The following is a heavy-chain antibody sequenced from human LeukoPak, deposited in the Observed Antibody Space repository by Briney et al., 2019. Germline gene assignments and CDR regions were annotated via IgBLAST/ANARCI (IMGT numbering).Heavy chain of an antibody. D-gene: IGHD2-2*01. CDR2: IYTSGST. CDR3: ASMGVPAALYYYYYMDV. CDR1: GGSISSGSYY. J-gene: IGHJ6*03. Sequence: PSQTLSLTCAVSGGSISSGSYYWSWIRQPAGKGLEWIGRIYTSGSTNYNPSLKSRVTISVDTSKNQFSLKLSSVTAADTAVYYCASMGVPAALYYYYYMDVWGKGTTVTVSS. V-gene: IGHV4-61*02.